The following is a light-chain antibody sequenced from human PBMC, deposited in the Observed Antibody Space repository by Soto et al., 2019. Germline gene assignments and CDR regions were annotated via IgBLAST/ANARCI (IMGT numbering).Light chain of an antibody. CDR3: QHRSNWPT. J-gene: IGKJ5*01. CDR1: QSVSNTY. Sequence: EIVLTQSPGTLSLSPGERATLSCRASQSVSNTYLAWYQQKPGQAPRLLMYDASNRATGIPAKFSGSGSGTDFTLTITSLEPEDFAVYYCQHRSNWPTFGQGTRLEIK. V-gene: IGKV3-11*01. CDR2: DAS.